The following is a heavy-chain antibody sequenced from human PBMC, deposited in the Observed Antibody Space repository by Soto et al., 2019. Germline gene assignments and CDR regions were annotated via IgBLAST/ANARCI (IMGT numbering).Heavy chain of an antibody. CDR1: GGTFSSYA. CDR3: ARGGYDDIVVVVAATGYYYYGMDV. Sequence: SVKVSCKASGGTFSSYAISWVRQAPGQGLEWMGGIIPIFGTANYAQKFQGRVTSTADESTSTAYMELSSLRSEDTAVYYCARGGYDDIVVVVAATGYYYYGMDVWGQGTTVTVSS. CDR2: IIPIFGTA. V-gene: IGHV1-69*13. J-gene: IGHJ6*02. D-gene: IGHD2-15*01.